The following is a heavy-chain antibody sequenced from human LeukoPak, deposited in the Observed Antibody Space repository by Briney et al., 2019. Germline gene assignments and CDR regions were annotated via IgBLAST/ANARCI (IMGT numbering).Heavy chain of an antibody. D-gene: IGHD3-22*01. CDR3: ASFGRDYYDSSTYAYGMDV. V-gene: IGHV3-21*01. Sequence: PGGSLRLSCAASGFTFSSYSMNWVRQAPGKGLEWGSSINSSSSYIYYADSVKGRFTISRDNAKNSLYLQMNSLRAEDTAVYYCASFGRDYYDSSTYAYGMDVWGQGTTVTVSS. CDR1: GFTFSSYS. CDR2: INSSSSYI. J-gene: IGHJ6*02.